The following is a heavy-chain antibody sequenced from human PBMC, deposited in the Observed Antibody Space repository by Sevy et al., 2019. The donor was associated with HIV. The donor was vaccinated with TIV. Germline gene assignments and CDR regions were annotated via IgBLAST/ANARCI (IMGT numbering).Heavy chain of an antibody. V-gene: IGHV3-30*04. CDR2: ISYDGSNK. Sequence: GGSLRLSCAASGFTFSSYAMHWVRQAPGKGLEWVAVISYDGSNKYYADSVKGRFTISRDNSKNTLYLQMNSLRAEDTAVYYCARAFDHRVTTRIDYWGQGTLVTVSS. CDR3: ARAFDHRVTTRIDY. CDR1: GFTFSSYA. D-gene: IGHD4-4*01. J-gene: IGHJ4*02.